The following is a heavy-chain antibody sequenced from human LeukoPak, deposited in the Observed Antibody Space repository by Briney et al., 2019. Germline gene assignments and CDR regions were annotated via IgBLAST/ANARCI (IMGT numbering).Heavy chain of an antibody. D-gene: IGHD3-9*01. CDR3: ARDRRMTGYYYDYYYYMDV. CDR1: GYTFTSYG. J-gene: IGHJ6*03. CDR2: ISAYNGNT. V-gene: IGHV1-18*01. Sequence: GASVKVSCKASGYTFTSYGISWVRQAPGQGLEWMGWISAYNGNTNYAQKLQGRVTMTTDTSTSTAYMELRSLRSDDTAVYYCARDRRMTGYYYDYYYYMDVWGKGTTVTIFS.